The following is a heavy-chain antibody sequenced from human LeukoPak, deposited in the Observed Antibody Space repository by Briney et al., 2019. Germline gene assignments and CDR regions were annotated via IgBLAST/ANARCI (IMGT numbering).Heavy chain of an antibody. Sequence: PGGSLRLSCAASGFTFTNAWMNWVRQAPGKGLEWVGRIKSKADGETIDYAAPVKGRFTFSRDDSKNMLYLQMNSLKSENTAVYYCSTLTSRGLSDSWGQGSLVTVSS. CDR2: IKSKADGETI. CDR1: GFTFTNAW. D-gene: IGHD1-20*01. J-gene: IGHJ4*02. CDR3: STLTSRGLSDS. V-gene: IGHV3-15*07.